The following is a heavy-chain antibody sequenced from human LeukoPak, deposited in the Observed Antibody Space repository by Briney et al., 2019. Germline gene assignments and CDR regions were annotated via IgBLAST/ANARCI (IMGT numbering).Heavy chain of an antibody. CDR3: ARHIAVAALGFDP. CDR1: GYSISSGYY. V-gene: IGHV4-38-2*01. Sequence: SETLSLTCAVSGYSISSGYYWGWIRQPPGKGLEWIGSIYHSGSTYYNPSLNSRVTISVDTSKNQFSLKLSSVTAADTAVYYCARHIAVAALGFDPWGQGTLVTVSS. D-gene: IGHD6-19*01. CDR2: IYHSGST. J-gene: IGHJ5*02.